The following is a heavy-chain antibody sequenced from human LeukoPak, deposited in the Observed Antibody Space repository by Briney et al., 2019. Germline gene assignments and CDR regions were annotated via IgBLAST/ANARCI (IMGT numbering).Heavy chain of an antibody. D-gene: IGHD5-24*01. J-gene: IGHJ4*02. CDR2: IYSGGST. CDR3: ASLLDGYNLDY. V-gene: IGHV3-66*01. CDR1: GFTVSSNY. Sequence: PGGSLRLSCAASGFTVSSNYMSWVRQAPGKGLEWVSVIYSGGSTYYADSVKGRFTISRDNSKNTLYLQMNSLRAEDTAVYYCASLLDGYNLDYWGQGTLVTVSS.